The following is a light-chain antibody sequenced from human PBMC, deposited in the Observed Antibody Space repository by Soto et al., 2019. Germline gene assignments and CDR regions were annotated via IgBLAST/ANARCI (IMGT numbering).Light chain of an antibody. Sequence: DIQLTQSPSFLSASVGVRVTITCRDRQGLSSYLAWYQQKPGMAPKLLIYSTSTLQSGVPARFSGSASGTEFTITISRLPPEDFATYYCQQLNSYPITFGPGTKVDI. CDR2: STS. CDR3: QQLNSYPIT. CDR1: QGLSSY. V-gene: IGKV1-9*01. J-gene: IGKJ3*01.